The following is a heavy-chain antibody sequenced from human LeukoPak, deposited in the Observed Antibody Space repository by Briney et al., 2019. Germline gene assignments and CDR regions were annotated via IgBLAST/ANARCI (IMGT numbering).Heavy chain of an antibody. J-gene: IGHJ4*02. CDR3: ARGLGGNYYDSSGLDY. CDR1: GGSISSYY. CDR2: IYYSGST. Sequence: SETLSLTCTVSGGSISSYYWSWIRQPPGKGLEWIGYIYYSGSTNYNPSLKSRVTISVDTSKNQFSLKLSSVTAADTAVYYCARGLGGNYYDSSGLDYWGQGTLVTVSS. V-gene: IGHV4-59*01. D-gene: IGHD3-22*01.